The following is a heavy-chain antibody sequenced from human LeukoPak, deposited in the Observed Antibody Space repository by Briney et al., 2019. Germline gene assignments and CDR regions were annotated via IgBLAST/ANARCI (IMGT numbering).Heavy chain of an antibody. V-gene: IGHV3-13*01. D-gene: IGHD2-21*02. CDR3: ARGVGYCCDGACYGPPRYTCYSGLDV. CDR2: IGSAGYT. J-gene: IGHJ6*02. CDR1: GFTFDNND. Sequence: GGSLRLSCEVSGFTFDNNDMHWVRQTTGKGLEWVSAIGSAGYTYYADSVKGRFTISRDSSKNTLYLQMNSLRAEDTAVYYCARGVGYCCDGACYGPPRYTCYSGLDVWGQGTTVTVSS.